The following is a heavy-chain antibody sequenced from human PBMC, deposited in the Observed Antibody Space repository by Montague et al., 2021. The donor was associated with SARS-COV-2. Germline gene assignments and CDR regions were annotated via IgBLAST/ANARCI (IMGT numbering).Heavy chain of an antibody. CDR2: INHCGYG. CDR3: ATAPRYSFGFWAY. D-gene: IGHD1-26*01. J-gene: IGHJ4*02. CDR1: GGSISSYY. V-gene: IGHV4-4*08. Sequence: SETLSLTCTVSGGSISSYYWSWVRLSPGKGLEWVGYINHCGYGNYNPSLGSRLTISIDSSKKQFSLKMTSVTAADTAIYYCATAPRYSFGFWAYWGQGTLVTVSS.